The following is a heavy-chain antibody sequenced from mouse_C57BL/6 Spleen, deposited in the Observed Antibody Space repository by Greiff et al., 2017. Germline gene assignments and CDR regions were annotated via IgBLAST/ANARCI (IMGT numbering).Heavy chain of an antibody. V-gene: IGHV1-52*01. CDR1: GYTFTSYW. Sequence: QVQLQQPGAELVRPGSSVKLSCKASGYTFTSYWMHWVKQRPIQGLEWIGNIDPSDSETHYNQKFKDKATLTVDKSSSTAYMQLSSLTSEDSAVYDCAREGDYDGNYFDYWGQGTTLTVSA. D-gene: IGHD2-4*01. CDR3: AREGDYDGNYFDY. J-gene: IGHJ2*01. CDR2: IDPSDSET.